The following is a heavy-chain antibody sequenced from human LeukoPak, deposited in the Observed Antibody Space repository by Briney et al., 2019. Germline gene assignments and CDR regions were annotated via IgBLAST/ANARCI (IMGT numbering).Heavy chain of an antibody. J-gene: IGHJ4*02. CDR2: ITGSAATT. V-gene: IGHV3-23*01. CDR1: GFTFSNYA. CDR3: ARDNAVSDY. Sequence: GGSLRLSCAASGFTFSNYAMNWVRQAPGKGLEWVSGITGSAATTYYADSVKGRFAISRDNSKNTLYLQMNSLRAEDTAVYYCARDNAVSDYWGQGTLVTVSS.